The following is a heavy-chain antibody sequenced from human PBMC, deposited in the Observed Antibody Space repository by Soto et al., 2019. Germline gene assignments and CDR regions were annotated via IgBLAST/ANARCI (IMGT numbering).Heavy chain of an antibody. Sequence: PSETLSLTCTVSGGSISSGGYYWSWIRQHPGKGLEWIGYIYYSGSTYYNPSLKSRVTISVDTSKNQFSLKLSSVTAADTAVYYCARLGYDSSGNPRQLDYYYYYGMDVWGQGTTVTVSS. CDR3: ARLGYDSSGNPRQLDYYYYYGMDV. CDR1: GGSISSGGYY. D-gene: IGHD3-22*01. V-gene: IGHV4-31*03. J-gene: IGHJ6*02. CDR2: IYYSGST.